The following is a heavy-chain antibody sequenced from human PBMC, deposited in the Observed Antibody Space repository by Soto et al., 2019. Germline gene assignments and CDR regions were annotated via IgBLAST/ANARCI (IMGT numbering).Heavy chain of an antibody. CDR1: GGSIISGGYS. J-gene: IGHJ4*02. Sequence: PSETLSLTCTFSGGSIISGGYSWSWIRQHPGKGLEWIGYSYYIGSTQYNPSLKSRVTLSVDTSKNQLSLKLSSVTATDTAVYFCARAKDGYFFDYWGQGALVTVSS. CDR2: SYYIGST. D-gene: IGHD2-21*01. CDR3: ARAKDGYFFDY. V-gene: IGHV4-31*03.